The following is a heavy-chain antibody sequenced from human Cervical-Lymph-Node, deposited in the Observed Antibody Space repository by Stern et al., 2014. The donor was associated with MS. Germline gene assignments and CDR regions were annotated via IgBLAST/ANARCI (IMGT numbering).Heavy chain of an antibody. V-gene: IGHV4-59*01. CDR3: ARDVGMDS. CDR2: IYYSGST. J-gene: IGHJ5*01. D-gene: IGHD6-13*01. Sequence: VQLQESGPGLVKTSETLSLTCTVSGVSISTYYWSWIRQPPGKGLEWIGYIYYSGSTTYKHSLKRRVTMSGDTSKRQFSLQKRSVTAADTAVYYCARDVGMDSWGQGTLVTVSS. CDR1: GVSISTYY.